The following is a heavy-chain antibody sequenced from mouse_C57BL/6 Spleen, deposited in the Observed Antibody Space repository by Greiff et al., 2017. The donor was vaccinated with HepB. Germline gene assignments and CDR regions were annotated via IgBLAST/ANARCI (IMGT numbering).Heavy chain of an antibody. V-gene: IGHV1-64*01. Sequence: QVQLQQSGAELVKPGASVKLSCKASGYTFTSYWMHWVKQRPGQGLEWIGMIHPNSGSTNYNEKFKSKATLTVDKSSSTAYMQLSSLTSEDSAVYYCARYEAYYSPFAYWGQGTLVTVSA. J-gene: IGHJ3*01. CDR2: IHPNSGST. D-gene: IGHD2-12*01. CDR3: ARYEAYYSPFAY. CDR1: GYTFTSYW.